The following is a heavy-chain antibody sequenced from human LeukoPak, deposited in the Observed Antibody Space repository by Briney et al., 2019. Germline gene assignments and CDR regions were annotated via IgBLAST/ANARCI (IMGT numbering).Heavy chain of an antibody. J-gene: IGHJ4*02. D-gene: IGHD1-26*01. CDR3: AKPGGTDYFFRVPMGGATSDY. CDR1: GFTFSSYA. CDR2: ISGSGGST. V-gene: IGHV3-23*01. Sequence: GGSLRLSCAASGFTFSSYAMSWVRQAPGKGLEWVSAISGSGGSTYYADSVKGRFTISRDNSKNTLYLQMNSLRAEDTAVYYCAKPGGTDYFFRVPMGGATSDYGGQGPRVTVSS.